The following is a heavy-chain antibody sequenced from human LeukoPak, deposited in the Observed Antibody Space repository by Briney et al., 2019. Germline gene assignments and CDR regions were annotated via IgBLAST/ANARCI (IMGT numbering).Heavy chain of an antibody. D-gene: IGHD6-13*01. CDR2: ILPGGGDT. CDR1: GFTFSSYA. Sequence: GGSLRLSCAASGFTFSSYAMTWVRQAPGKGLEWVSTILPGGGDTYYADSVKGRFTISRDTSKNTLYLQMNTLRVEDTAVYYCAKAWPAAGTFDAWGEGSLVTVSS. CDR3: AKAWPAAGTFDA. J-gene: IGHJ4*02. V-gene: IGHV3-23*01.